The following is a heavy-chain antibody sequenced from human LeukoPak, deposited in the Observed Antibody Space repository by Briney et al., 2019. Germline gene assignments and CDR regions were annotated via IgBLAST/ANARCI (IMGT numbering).Heavy chain of an antibody. CDR2: ILASGSPT. Sequence: AGGSLRLSCAASGFNFNSYTMNWARQAPGKGLQWVANILASGSPTYYADSVKGRFIISRDNSKNTVYLQMNSLRVEDTAIYYCAKDLRPDGVDNFDHWGQGILVTVSS. CDR1: GFNFNSYT. J-gene: IGHJ4*02. CDR3: AKDLRPDGVDNFDH. V-gene: IGHV3-23*01. D-gene: IGHD2-8*01.